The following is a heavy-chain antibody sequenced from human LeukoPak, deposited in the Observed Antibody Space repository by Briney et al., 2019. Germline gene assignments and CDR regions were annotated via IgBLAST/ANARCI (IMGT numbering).Heavy chain of an antibody. D-gene: IGHD1-26*01. Sequence: SETLSLTCTVSGGSISGSDYYWTWSRQPPGKGLDWIGSIYYSGSTFYNPSLKSRVTISVDTSKNQFSLNLISVTAADTAVYYCASRVGLGRDYFDYWGQGTLLTVSS. CDR2: IYYSGST. J-gene: IGHJ4*02. CDR3: ASRVGLGRDYFDY. CDR1: GGSISGSDYY. V-gene: IGHV4-39*01.